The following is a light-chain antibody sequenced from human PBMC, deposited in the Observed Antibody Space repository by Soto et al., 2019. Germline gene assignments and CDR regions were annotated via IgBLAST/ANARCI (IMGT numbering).Light chain of an antibody. CDR3: LQAREMPYT. CDR2: LNS. V-gene: IGKV2-28*01. CDR1: QYLLHSNGYTY. Sequence: DIVMTQSPLPLPVTPGEPASISCRSSQYLLHSNGYTYLDWYVQKPGQSPQLLIYLNSNGASGVTDRFSGSGSGTGVTLKISRVEDEDVGVYECLQAREMPYTFGQGTKLEI. J-gene: IGKJ2*01.